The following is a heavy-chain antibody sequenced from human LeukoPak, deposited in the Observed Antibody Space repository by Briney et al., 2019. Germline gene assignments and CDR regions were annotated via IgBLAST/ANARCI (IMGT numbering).Heavy chain of an antibody. Sequence: GGSLRLSCAASGFTFSSYWMSWVRQSPGKGLEWVASIKQDGSEKYYADSVKGRFTISRDNAKKSLYLQMNSLRVEDTAVYYCARPSWLAYWGQGTLVTVSS. J-gene: IGHJ4*02. CDR2: IKQDGSEK. CDR1: GFTFSSYW. V-gene: IGHV3-7*04. D-gene: IGHD6-19*01. CDR3: ARPSWLAY.